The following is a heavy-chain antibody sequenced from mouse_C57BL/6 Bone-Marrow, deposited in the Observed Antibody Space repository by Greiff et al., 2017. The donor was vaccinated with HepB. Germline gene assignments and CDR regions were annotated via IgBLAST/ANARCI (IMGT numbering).Heavy chain of an antibody. CDR3: NWDGFAY. V-gene: IGHV6-6*01. CDR1: GFTFSDAW. Sequence: EVQLMESGGGLVQPGGSMKLSCAASGFTFSDAWMDWVRQSPEKGLEWVAEIRNKANHHATYYAESVKGRFTISRADSKISVYLQMNSLRAEDTGIYYCNWDGFAYWGQGTLVTVSA. CDR2: IRNKANHHAT. J-gene: IGHJ3*01.